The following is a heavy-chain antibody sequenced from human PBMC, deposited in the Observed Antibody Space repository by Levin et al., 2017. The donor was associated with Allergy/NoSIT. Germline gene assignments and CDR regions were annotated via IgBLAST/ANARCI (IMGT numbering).Heavy chain of an antibody. CDR3: AKANRSGSSTSSLGYYYYYMDV. CDR1: GFTFSSYG. V-gene: IGHV3-30*18. CDR2: ISYDGSNK. Sequence: GGSLRLSCAASGFTFSSYGMHWVRQAPGKGLEWVAVISYDGSNKYYADSVKGRFTISRDNSKNTLYLQMNSLRAEDTAVYYCAKANRSGSSTSSLGYYYYYMDVWGKGTTVTVSS. D-gene: IGHD2-2*01. J-gene: IGHJ6*03.